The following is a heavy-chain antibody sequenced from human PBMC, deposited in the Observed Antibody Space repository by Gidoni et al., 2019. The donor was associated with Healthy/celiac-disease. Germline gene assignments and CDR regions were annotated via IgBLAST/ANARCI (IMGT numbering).Heavy chain of an antibody. J-gene: IGHJ4*02. CDR2: MSGSGGSK. Sequence: EVQLLESGGGLVQPGGSLRLSSAASGFTLSSYAMSGVHQAPGKGRWWVSAMSGSGGSKYDADSVKGRFIISRDNSKNTLYLQMNSLRAEDTAVYYCAKATSDLGIAAAGGGYWGQGTLVTVSS. CDR1: GFTLSSYA. V-gene: IGHV3-23*01. D-gene: IGHD6-13*01. CDR3: AKATSDLGIAAAGGGY.